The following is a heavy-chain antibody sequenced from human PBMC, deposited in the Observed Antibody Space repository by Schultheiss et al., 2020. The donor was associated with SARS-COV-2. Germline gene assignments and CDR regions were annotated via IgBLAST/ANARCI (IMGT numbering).Heavy chain of an antibody. CDR2: ISYDGGHK. Sequence: GGSLRLSCAASGFTFSHYAMHWVRQAPGTGLEWVAVISYDGGHKFYADSLKGRFSISRDNSRDTLYLQMNNVRAEDTAVYYCARGSLLLSGDPFDYWGQGTLVTVSS. CDR3: ARGSLLLSGDPFDY. CDR1: GFTFSHYA. V-gene: IGHV3-30*04. D-gene: IGHD3-10*01. J-gene: IGHJ4*02.